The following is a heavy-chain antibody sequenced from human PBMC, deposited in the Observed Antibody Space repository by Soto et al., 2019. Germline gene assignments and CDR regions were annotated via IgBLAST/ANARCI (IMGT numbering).Heavy chain of an antibody. CDR3: AKDLDSSTWSRFFQH. CDR2: ISYDGSNK. J-gene: IGHJ1*01. CDR1: GFTFSSYA. Sequence: GGSLRLSCAASGFTFSSYAMHWVRQAPGKGLEWVAVISYDGSNKYYADSVKGRFTISRDNSKNTLYLQMNSLRAEDTALYYCAKDLDSSTWSRFFQHWGQGTLVTVSS. D-gene: IGHD6-13*01. V-gene: IGHV3-30-3*01.